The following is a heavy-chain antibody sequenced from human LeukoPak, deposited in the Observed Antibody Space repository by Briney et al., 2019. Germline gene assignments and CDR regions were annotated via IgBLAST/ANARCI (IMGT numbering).Heavy chain of an antibody. CDR2: INHSGST. Sequence: SETLSLTCAVYGGSFSGYYWSWIRQPPGKGLEWIGEINHSGSTNYNPSLKSRVTISVDTSKNQFSLKLSSVTAADTAVYYCARDNQANYDFWSGYPPRGYFDYWGQGTLVTVSS. D-gene: IGHD3-3*01. V-gene: IGHV4-34*01. CDR3: ARDNQANYDFWSGYPPRGYFDY. CDR1: GGSFSGYY. J-gene: IGHJ4*02.